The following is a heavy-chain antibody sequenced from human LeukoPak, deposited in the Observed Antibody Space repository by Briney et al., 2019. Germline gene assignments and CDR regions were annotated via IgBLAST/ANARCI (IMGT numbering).Heavy chain of an antibody. V-gene: IGHV4-39*01. CDR1: GGSISTSSYY. CDR2: IYYNGTT. Sequence: SETLSLTCTVSGGSISTSSYYWGWIRQPPGKGLQWIGSIYYNGTTYYNPSLKSRVIISVDTSKNQFSLKLSSVTAADTAVFYCARHKMVRGIGYYYYMDVWGKGTTVTISS. CDR3: ARHKMVRGIGYYYYMDV. D-gene: IGHD3-10*01. J-gene: IGHJ6*03.